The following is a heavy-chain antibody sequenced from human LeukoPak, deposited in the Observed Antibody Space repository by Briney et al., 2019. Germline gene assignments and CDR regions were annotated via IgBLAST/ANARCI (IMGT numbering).Heavy chain of an antibody. D-gene: IGHD3-10*02. CDR2: ISSSGSTI. Sequence: PGGSLRLSCAASGFTFSSYEMNWVRQAPGKGLEWVSYISSSGSTIYYADSVKGRFTISRDNAKNSLYLRMNSLRAEDTAVYYCAMFGEAFDIWGQGTMVTVSS. V-gene: IGHV3-48*03. CDR1: GFTFSSYE. J-gene: IGHJ3*02. CDR3: AMFGEAFDI.